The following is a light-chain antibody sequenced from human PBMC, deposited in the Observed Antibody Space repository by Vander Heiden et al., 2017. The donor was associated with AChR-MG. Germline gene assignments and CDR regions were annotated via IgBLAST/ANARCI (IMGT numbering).Light chain of an antibody. J-gene: IGKJ2*01. CDR3: QQYGSSPPYT. CDR2: GAS. Sequence: EIVLTQSPGTLSLSPGERATLSCRASQSVSSSYLAWYQQKPGQAPRLLIYGASSRATGIPDRFSGSGYGTDFTLTSSRLEPEDFAVYYCQQYGSSPPYTFGQRTKLEIK. V-gene: IGKV3-20*01. CDR1: QSVSSSY.